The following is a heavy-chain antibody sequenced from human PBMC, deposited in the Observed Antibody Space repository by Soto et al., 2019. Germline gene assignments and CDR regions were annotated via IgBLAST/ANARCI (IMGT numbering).Heavy chain of an antibody. Sequence: SETLSLTCAVYGGSFSGYYWSLIRQPPGKGLEWIGEINHSGSTNYNPSLKSRVTISVDTSKNQFSLKLSSVTAADTAVYYCARVGSSWNWFDPWGQGTLVTVSS. CDR1: GGSFSGYY. CDR3: ARVGSSWNWFDP. V-gene: IGHV4-34*01. CDR2: INHSGST. D-gene: IGHD6-13*01. J-gene: IGHJ5*02.